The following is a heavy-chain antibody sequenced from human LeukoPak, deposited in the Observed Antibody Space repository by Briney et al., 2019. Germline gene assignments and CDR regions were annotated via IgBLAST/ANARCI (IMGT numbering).Heavy chain of an antibody. CDR1: GFTFSNDA. J-gene: IGHJ4*02. Sequence: GSLRLSCAASGFTFSNDAMNWVRQAPGKGLEWVSGISGSGGSTYYAGSVKGRFTISRDNSKNTVYLQMNSLRAEDTAVYYCAKKIPDLDIWGQGTLVTVSS. D-gene: IGHD1-14*01. V-gene: IGHV3-23*01. CDR3: AKKIPDLDI. CDR2: ISGSGGST.